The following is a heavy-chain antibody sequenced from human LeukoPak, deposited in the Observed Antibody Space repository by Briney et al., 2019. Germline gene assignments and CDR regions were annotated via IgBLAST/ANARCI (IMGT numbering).Heavy chain of an antibody. Sequence: GASVKVSCKASGYTFTSYYIHWVRQAPGQGLEWMGGIIPIFGTANYAQKFQGRVTITADESTSTAYMELSSLRSEDTAVYYCARDTVTIHPSPKRDNWFDPWGQGTLVTVSS. J-gene: IGHJ5*02. CDR2: IIPIFGTA. CDR1: GYTFTSYY. CDR3: ARDTVTIHPSPKRDNWFDP. D-gene: IGHD4-17*01. V-gene: IGHV1-69*13.